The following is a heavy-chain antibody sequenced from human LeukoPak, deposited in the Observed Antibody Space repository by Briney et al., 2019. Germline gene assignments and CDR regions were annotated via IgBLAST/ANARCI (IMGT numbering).Heavy chain of an antibody. D-gene: IGHD1-26*01. V-gene: IGHV4-4*07. CDR1: GGSISSYS. Sequence: SETLSLTCTVSGGSISSYSCNWIRQPAGKGLEWIGHIYTSGSTDYNPSLKSRVTMSVDTSKNQFSLNLNSINAADTAVYYCARGLGGSYYFDHWGQGTLVTVSS. CDR2: IYTSGST. J-gene: IGHJ4*02. CDR3: ARGLGGSYYFDH.